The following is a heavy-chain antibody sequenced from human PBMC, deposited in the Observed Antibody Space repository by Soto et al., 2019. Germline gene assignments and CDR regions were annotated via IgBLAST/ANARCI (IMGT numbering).Heavy chain of an antibody. CDR2: IKEDGSEK. J-gene: IGHJ6*02. V-gene: IGHV3-7*01. CDR3: ARDLGRTAAGYYYDAMDV. CDR1: GFTFGDFW. Sequence: GGSLRLSCAASGFTFGDFWMNWVRQAPGKGLEWVANIKEDGSEKYFLDSVKGRFTISRDNAKNSLYLQINSLRAEDTGVYYCARDLGRTAAGYYYDAMDVWRQGTTVTVSS. D-gene: IGHD2-2*01.